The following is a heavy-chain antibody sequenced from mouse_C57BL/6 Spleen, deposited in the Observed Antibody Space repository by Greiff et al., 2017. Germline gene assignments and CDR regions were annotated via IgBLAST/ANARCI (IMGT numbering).Heavy chain of an antibody. CDR2: IRLKSDNYAT. CDR3: TAGSSYFDY. Sequence: VKLMESGGGLVQPGGSMKLSCVASGFTFSNYWMNWVRQSPEKGLEWVAQIRLKSDNYATHYAESVKGRFTISRDDSKSSVYLQMNNLRAEDTGIYYCTAGSSYFDYWGQGTTLTVSS. CDR1: GFTFSNYW. V-gene: IGHV6-3*01. J-gene: IGHJ2*01. D-gene: IGHD1-1*01.